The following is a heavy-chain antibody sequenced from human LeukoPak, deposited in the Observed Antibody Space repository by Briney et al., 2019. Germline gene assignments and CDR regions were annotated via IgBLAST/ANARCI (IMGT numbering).Heavy chain of an antibody. Sequence: GGSLRLSCAASGFTFSSYEMNWVRQAPGKGLEWVSYISSSGSTIYYADSVKGRFTISRDNAKNSLYLQMNSLRAEDTAVYYCARARYGSSGDYWGQGTLVSLSS. CDR3: ARARYGSSGDY. J-gene: IGHJ4*02. D-gene: IGHD6-6*01. CDR2: ISSSGSTI. V-gene: IGHV3-48*03. CDR1: GFTFSSYE.